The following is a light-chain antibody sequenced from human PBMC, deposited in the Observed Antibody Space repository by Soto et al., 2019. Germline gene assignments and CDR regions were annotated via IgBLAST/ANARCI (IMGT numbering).Light chain of an antibody. CDR3: YSYAGNNVL. CDR2: EVN. Sequence: QSALTQPPSASGSPGQSVAISCTGTSSDVGGYNYVSWYQQHPGKAPKLMIYEVNKRPSGVPDRFSGSKSGNTASLTVSGLQAEDEADYYCYSYAGNNVLFGGGTKLTVL. V-gene: IGLV2-8*01. CDR1: SSDVGGYNY. J-gene: IGLJ2*01.